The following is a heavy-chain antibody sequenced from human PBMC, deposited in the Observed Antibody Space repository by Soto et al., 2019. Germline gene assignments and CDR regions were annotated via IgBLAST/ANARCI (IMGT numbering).Heavy chain of an antibody. V-gene: IGHV1-69*01. CDR2: IIPLLGTP. CDR3: AAELGFGKLSVV. Sequence: QVQVVQSGVEVRRPGSSVKVSCKASGDTFKNCVISWVRQAPGQGLEWMGGIIPLLGTPEIAQRFQGRLTITTDESTTTAHTALSRLRPEDTATYYCAAELGFGKLSVVWGQGTTVIVSS. J-gene: IGHJ6*02. CDR1: GDTFKNCV. D-gene: IGHD3-10*01.